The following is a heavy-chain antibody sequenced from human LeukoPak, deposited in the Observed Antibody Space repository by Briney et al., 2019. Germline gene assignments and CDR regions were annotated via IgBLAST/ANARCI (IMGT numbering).Heavy chain of an antibody. CDR1: GGYISSGSHY. V-gene: IGHV4-61*02. CDR2: IYTSGNT. Sequence: PSETLSLTCTVSGGYISSGSHYWSWIRQPAGKGLEWIGRIYTSGNTNYNPSLKSRVTISLDTSKNQFSLKLSSVTAADTAVYYCARGSGAGEVWFGELISPNNFDYWGQGTLVTVSS. J-gene: IGHJ4*02. D-gene: IGHD3-10*01. CDR3: ARGSGAGEVWFGELISPNNFDY.